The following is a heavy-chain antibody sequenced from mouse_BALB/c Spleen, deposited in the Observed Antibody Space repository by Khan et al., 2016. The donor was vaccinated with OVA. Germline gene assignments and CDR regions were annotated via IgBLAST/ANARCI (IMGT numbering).Heavy chain of an antibody. V-gene: IGHV5-6*02. J-gene: IGHJ3*01. CDR3: ASHLTGSFAY. CDR1: GLTFSAYS. Sequence: EVKLEESGGDLMKPGGSLKLSCAASGLTFSAYSMSWVRQTPDKRLECVATINSDGYYTYYPDSVQGRFTISRNNAKNTLSLQMSSLKSEDTAIYYCASHLTGSFAYWGQGTLVTVSA. D-gene: IGHD4-1*01. CDR2: INSDGYYT.